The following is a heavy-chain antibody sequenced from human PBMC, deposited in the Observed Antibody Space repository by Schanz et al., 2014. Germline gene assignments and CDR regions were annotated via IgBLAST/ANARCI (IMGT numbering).Heavy chain of an antibody. CDR1: GGSLSGYY. J-gene: IGHJ3*02. V-gene: IGHV4-34*01. CDR3: ATRRHDSTGSWSSGGSTDAFDI. D-gene: IGHD3-22*01. Sequence: QVQLQQWGAGLLKPSETLSLSCAVYGGSLSGYYWGWVRQPPRKGLEWMGEINQSGRASYNPSLKRRVTTAVATPKNRFPRKVTSVPAADTALYFCATRRHDSTGSWSSGGSTDAFDIWGQGTKVTVSS. CDR2: INQSGRA.